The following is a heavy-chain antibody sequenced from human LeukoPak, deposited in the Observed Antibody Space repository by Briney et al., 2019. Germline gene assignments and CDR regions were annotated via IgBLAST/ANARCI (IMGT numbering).Heavy chain of an antibody. V-gene: IGHV4-31*03. J-gene: IGHJ4*02. Sequence: SETLSLTCTVSGGSISSGGYYWSWIRQHPGKGLEWIGYIYYSGSTYYNPSLKSRVTISVDTSKNQFSLKLSSVTAADTAVYYCARRYYDSSGYYHDFDFWGQGTLVTVSS. CDR1: GGSISSGGYY. CDR2: IYYSGST. D-gene: IGHD3-22*01. CDR3: ARRYYDSSGYYHDFDF.